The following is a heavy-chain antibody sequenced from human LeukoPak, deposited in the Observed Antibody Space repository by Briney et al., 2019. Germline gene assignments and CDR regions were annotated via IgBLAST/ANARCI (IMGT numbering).Heavy chain of an antibody. CDR3: ARAPRIAARQSRGIGY. J-gene: IGHJ4*02. Sequence: ASVKVSCKASGYTFTSYDINWVRQATGQGLEWMGWMNPNSGNTGYAQKFQGRVTMTRNTPISTAYMELSSLRSEDTAVYYCARAPRIAARQSRGIGYWGQGTLVTVSS. CDR2: MNPNSGNT. D-gene: IGHD6-6*01. CDR1: GYTFTSYD. V-gene: IGHV1-8*01.